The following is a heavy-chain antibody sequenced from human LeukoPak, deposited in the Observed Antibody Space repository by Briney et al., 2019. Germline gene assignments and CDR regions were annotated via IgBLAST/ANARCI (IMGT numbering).Heavy chain of an antibody. J-gene: IGHJ5*01. CDR2: IDSSGDT. V-gene: IGHV4-4*07. CDR3: ARDDRGFDF. CDR1: GGSMISYY. Sequence: SETLSLTCTVSGGSMISYYISWVRQSAGKGLEWIGGIDSSGDTNYNPSLGGRVTMSVDTSKNQFSLKLTSVTATDMGIYYCARDDRGFDFWGQGAQVTVSS. D-gene: IGHD3-22*01.